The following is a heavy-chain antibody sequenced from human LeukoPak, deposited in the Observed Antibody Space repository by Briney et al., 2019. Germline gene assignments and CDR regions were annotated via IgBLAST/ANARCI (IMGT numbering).Heavy chain of an antibody. J-gene: IGHJ4*02. CDR2: MNPNSGNT. Sequence: ASVKVSCKASGYTFTSYDINWVRQATGQGLEWMGWMNPNSGNTGYAQKFQGRVTMTRNTSISTAYMELSSLRSEDTAVYYCVRGRAGYYDSSGYYYYFDYWGQGTLVTVSS. CDR1: GYTFTSYD. CDR3: VRGRAGYYDSSGYYYYFDY. D-gene: IGHD3-22*01. V-gene: IGHV1-8*01.